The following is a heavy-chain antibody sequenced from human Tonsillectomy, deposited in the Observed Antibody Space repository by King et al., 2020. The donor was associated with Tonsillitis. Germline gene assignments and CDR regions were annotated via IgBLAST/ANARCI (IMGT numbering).Heavy chain of an antibody. CDR1: GFSLSTSGMR. J-gene: IGHJ4*02. CDR3: ARTADSSSSAYFDY. CDR2: IDWDDDK. D-gene: IGHD6-6*01. V-gene: IGHV2-70*04. Sequence: VTLKESGPALVKPTQTLTLTCTFSGFSLSTSGMRVSWVRQPPGKAPEWLARIDWDDDKFYSKTLKTRLTISKDTSKNQVVLTMTNMDPVDTATYYCARTADSSSSAYFDYWGQGTLVTVSS.